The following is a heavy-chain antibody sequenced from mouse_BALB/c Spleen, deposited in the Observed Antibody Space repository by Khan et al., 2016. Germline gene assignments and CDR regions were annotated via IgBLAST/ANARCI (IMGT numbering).Heavy chain of an antibody. J-gene: IGHJ3*01. D-gene: IGHD2-4*01. V-gene: IGHV5-4*02. CDR3: ARERLRRGFAY. CDR2: IRDGGSYN. CDR1: GFTFSDYY. Sequence: EVELVESGGGLVKPGGSLKLSCAASGFTFSDYYMYWVRQTPEKRLEWVATIRDGGSYNYYPDSVKGRLTSASDNGKNNLYMQMSSRKFVDKDMAYCARERLRRGFAYCGQRTLVTVSA.